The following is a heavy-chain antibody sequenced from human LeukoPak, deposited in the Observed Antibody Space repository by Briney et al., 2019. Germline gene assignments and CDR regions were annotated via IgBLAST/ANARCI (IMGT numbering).Heavy chain of an antibody. CDR2: VSPNGISK. Sequence: PGTSLRLSCAASGVTLGSAPAMHWVRQAPGKGLEWVAAVSPNGISKYFADSVKGRFTISVDISNNALYLEMNSLRLDDTAVYYCTRGTYSNGRCDVFDIWGQGTMVTVSS. CDR3: TRGTYSNGRCDVFDI. V-gene: IGHV3-30-3*01. CDR1: GVTLGSAPA. D-gene: IGHD6-19*01. J-gene: IGHJ3*02.